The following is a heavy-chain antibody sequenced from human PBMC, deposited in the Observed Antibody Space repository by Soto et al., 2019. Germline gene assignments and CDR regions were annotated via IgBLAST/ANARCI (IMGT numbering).Heavy chain of an antibody. D-gene: IGHD4-17*01. V-gene: IGHV2-70*04. J-gene: IGHJ4*02. CDR1: GFSLSSKGMR. CDR2: IDWDDDK. CDR3: ARSPWGFTVATYFFDY. Sequence: SGPTLVNPTQTLTLTCTFSGFSLSSKGMRVSWIRQPPGKALEWLARIDWDDDKFYSPSLRTRLNISKDTSKNQLVLTMTNVDPMDTATYYRARSPWGFTVATYFFDYWGQGTLVTVSS.